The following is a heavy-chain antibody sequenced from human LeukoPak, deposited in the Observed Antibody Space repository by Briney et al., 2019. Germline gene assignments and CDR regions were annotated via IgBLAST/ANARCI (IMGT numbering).Heavy chain of an antibody. CDR3: VRESRPGGAMGLYHNLDY. D-gene: IGHD3-16*01. Sequence: GGSLRLSCAGSGFTFSDFRMTWVRQTPGKGLEWVANIKEDGTEKNLVDSVKGRFTISRDNTKNLLLLEMNNLRGDDTAIYYCVRESRPGGAMGLYHNLDYWGQGTLVTVSS. CDR1: GFTFSDFR. CDR2: IKEDGTEK. J-gene: IGHJ4*02. V-gene: IGHV3-7*01.